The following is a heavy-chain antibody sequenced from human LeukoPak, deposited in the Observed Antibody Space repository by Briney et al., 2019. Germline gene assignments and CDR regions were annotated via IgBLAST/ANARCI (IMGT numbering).Heavy chain of an antibody. V-gene: IGHV3-48*01. J-gene: IGHJ3*02. Sequence: PGGSLRLSCAASGFIFSSYSMNWVRQAPGKGLEWVSYISSSSSTIYYADSVKGRFTISRDNAKNSLYLQMNSLRAEDTAVYYCASNRVVIQVDAFDIWGQGTLVTVSS. CDR1: GFIFSSYS. D-gene: IGHD2-21*01. CDR2: ISSSSSTI. CDR3: ASNRVVIQVDAFDI.